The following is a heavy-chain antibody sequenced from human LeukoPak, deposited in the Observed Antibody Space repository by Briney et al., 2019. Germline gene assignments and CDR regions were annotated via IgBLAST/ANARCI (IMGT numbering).Heavy chain of an antibody. CDR1: GGSISSSSYY. J-gene: IGHJ4*02. CDR2: IYYSGST. D-gene: IGHD6-13*01. CDR3: ARVYSSSWYYFDY. V-gene: IGHV4-39*07. Sequence: PSETLSLTCTVSGGSISSSSYYWGWIRQPPGKGLEWIGSIYYSGSTYYNPSLKSRVTISVDTSKNQFSLKLSSVTAADTAVYYCARVYSSSWYYFDYWGQGTLVTVSS.